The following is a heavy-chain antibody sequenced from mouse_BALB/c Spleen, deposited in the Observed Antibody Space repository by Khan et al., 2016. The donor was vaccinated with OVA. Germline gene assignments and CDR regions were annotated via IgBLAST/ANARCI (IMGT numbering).Heavy chain of an antibody. V-gene: IGHV1-4*01. CDR1: GYTFTSNT. J-gene: IGHJ4*01. D-gene: IGHD2-14*01. CDR2: INPRSSYT. Sequence: VQLQESGAELARPGASVKMSCKASGYTFTSNTMHWVKQRPGQGLEWIGYINPRSSYTNYNQKFKDKATLTVDKSSSTAYMQLSSLTSEDSAVYYCARRTTEYTMDYWGQGTSVTVSS. CDR3: ARRTTEYTMDY.